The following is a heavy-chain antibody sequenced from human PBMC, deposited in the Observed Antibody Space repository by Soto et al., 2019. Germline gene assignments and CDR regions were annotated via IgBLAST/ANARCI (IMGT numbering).Heavy chain of an antibody. CDR2: ILPIFGTA. CDR1: GGTFSSYA. CDR3: ASHSDSSAYYYRGLDY. Sequence: QVQLVQSGAEVKKPGSSVKVSCKASGGTFSSYAISWVRQAPGQGLEWVGGILPIFGTADYAQKFQGRVTITADESTSTAYMELSSLRSEDTAVYYCASHSDSSAYYYRGLDYWGQGTLVTVSS. J-gene: IGHJ4*02. V-gene: IGHV1-69*12. D-gene: IGHD3-22*01.